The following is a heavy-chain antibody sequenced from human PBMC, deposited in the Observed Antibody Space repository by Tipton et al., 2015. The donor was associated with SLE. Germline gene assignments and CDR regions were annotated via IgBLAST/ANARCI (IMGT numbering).Heavy chain of an antibody. V-gene: IGHV4-4*09. CDR2: IYTSGST. CDR1: GGSFSGYY. D-gene: IGHD4-17*01. Sequence: TLSLTCAVYGGSFSGYYWSWIRQPAGKGLEWIGYIYTSGSTNYNPSLKSRVTISVDTSKNQFSLKLSSVTAADTAVYYCARRPPYGDYEDWGQGTLVTVSS. J-gene: IGHJ4*02. CDR3: ARRPPYGDYED.